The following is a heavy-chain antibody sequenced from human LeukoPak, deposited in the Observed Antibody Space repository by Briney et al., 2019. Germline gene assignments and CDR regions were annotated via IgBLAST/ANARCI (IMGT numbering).Heavy chain of an antibody. V-gene: IGHV3-23*01. Sequence: GSLRLSCAASGFTFSSYAMSWVRQAPGEGLEWVSAISGSGGSTYYADSVKGRFTISRDNSKNTLYLQMNSLRAEDTAVYYCAKDRRLRYFEGWFDPWGQGTLVTVSS. CDR1: GFTFSSYA. CDR3: AKDRRLRYFEGWFDP. CDR2: ISGSGGST. D-gene: IGHD3-9*01. J-gene: IGHJ5*02.